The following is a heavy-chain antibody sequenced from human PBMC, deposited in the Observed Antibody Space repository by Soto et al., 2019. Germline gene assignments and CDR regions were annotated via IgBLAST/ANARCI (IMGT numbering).Heavy chain of an antibody. CDR3: ARENIAGPPQY. V-gene: IGHV3-30-3*01. D-gene: IGHD6-13*01. CDR1: GFTFSSYA. CDR2: ISYDGSNK. J-gene: IGHJ4*02. Sequence: GGSLRLSCAASGFTFSSYAMHWVRQAPGKGLEWVAVISYDGSNKYYADSVKGRFTISRDNSKNTLYLQMNSLRAEDTAVYYCARENIAGPPQYWGQGTLVTVSS.